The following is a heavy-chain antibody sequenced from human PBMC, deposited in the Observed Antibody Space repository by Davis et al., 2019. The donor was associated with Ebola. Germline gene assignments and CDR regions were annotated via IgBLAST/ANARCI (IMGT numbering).Heavy chain of an antibody. V-gene: IGHV3-30*03. CDR1: GFIFSSYV. J-gene: IGHJ4*02. CDR3: ARDRGSDWYFDL. Sequence: GESLKISCAASGFIFSSYVMSWVRQTPGKGLEWVAVISYDSRQESFSDSVRGRFTVSRDNSKKMFYLQMNSLRVEDTALYYCARDRGSDWYFDLWGQGTLVTVSS. D-gene: IGHD3-9*01. CDR2: ISYDSRQE.